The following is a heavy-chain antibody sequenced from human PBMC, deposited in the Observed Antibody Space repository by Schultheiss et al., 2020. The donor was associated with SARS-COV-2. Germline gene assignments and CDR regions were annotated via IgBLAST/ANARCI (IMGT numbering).Heavy chain of an antibody. J-gene: IGHJ4*02. D-gene: IGHD2-15*01. CDR3: AKDIGRSPSDY. CDR2: ISYDGSNK. Sequence: GESLKISCAASGFTFSSYGMHWVRQAPGKGLEWVAVISYDGSNKYYADSVKGRFTISRDNSKNTLYLQMNSLRAEDTAVYYCAKDIGRSPSDYWGQGTLVTVSS. CDR1: GFTFSSYG. V-gene: IGHV3-30*12.